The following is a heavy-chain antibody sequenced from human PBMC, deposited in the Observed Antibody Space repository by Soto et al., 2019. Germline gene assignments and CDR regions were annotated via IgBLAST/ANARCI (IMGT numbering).Heavy chain of an antibody. V-gene: IGHV3-66*01. D-gene: IGHD2-15*01. CDR3: ARDSRHCSGGSCYNPYYYYGMDV. J-gene: IGHJ6*02. CDR1: GFAVSSNY. CDR2: IHSGGDT. Sequence: PGGSLRLSYAASGFAVSSNYMTWVRQAPGKGLEWVSVIHSGGDTHYADSVRGRFTISRDNSKNTLYLQMNSLRAEDTAVYYCARDSRHCSGGSCYNPYYYYGMDVWGQGTTVTVSS.